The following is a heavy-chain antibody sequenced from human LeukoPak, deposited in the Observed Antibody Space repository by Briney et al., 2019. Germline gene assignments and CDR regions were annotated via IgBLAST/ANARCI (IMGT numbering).Heavy chain of an antibody. V-gene: IGHV1-18*01. J-gene: IGHJ4*02. D-gene: IGHD5-24*01. CDR1: GYTFTSYG. Sequence: GASVKVSCKASGYTFTSYGISWVRQAPGQGLEWMGWISAYNGNTNYAQKLQGRVTMTRDTSTSTVYMELSSLRSEDTAVYYCARDAGGGLEMATIMDYWGQGTLVTVSS. CDR3: ARDAGGGLEMATIMDY. CDR2: ISAYNGNT.